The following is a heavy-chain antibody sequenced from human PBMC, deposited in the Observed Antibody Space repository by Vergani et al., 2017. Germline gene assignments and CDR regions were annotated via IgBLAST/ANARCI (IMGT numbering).Heavy chain of an antibody. CDR2: IDEYGNRA. D-gene: IGHD3-10*01. J-gene: IGHJ1*01. CDR1: GFSFNTYW. CDR3: TTAWGLYYLHGEYFQY. Sequence: EVQLVESGGGSVQSGGSLRLSCVASGFSFNTYWMHWVRQVPGKGLMWVARIDEYGNRATYGDFETGRFTISRDNSKNTLFLQMNSLKDEDTAVYYCTTAWGLYYLHGEYFQYWGRGTLVSVSS. V-gene: IGHV3-74*03.